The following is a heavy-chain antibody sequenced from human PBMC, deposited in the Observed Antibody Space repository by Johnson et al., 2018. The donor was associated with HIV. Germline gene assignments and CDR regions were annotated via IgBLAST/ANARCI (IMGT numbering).Heavy chain of an antibody. Sequence: QVQLVESGGGLVQPGGSLRLSCAASGFTFSSYAMHWVRQAPGKGLEWGAFIRYDGNNKYSAESVKGRFNISRDNFKNTLYLQMNSLRAEDTAVYYCAKGEAQEGWIQLGSYAFDFWGRGTLVTVSS. CDR1: GFTFSSYA. CDR2: IRYDGNNK. V-gene: IGHV3-30*02. J-gene: IGHJ3*01. CDR3: AKGEAQEGWIQLGSYAFDF. D-gene: IGHD5-12*01.